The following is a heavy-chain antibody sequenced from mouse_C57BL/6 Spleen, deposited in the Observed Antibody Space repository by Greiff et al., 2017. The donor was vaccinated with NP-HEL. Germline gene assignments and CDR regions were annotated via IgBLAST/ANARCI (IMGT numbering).Heavy chain of an antibody. Sequence: VQLKESGGGLVKPGGSLKLSCAASGFTFSSYAMSWVRQTPEKRLEWVATISDGGSYTYYPDNVKGRFTISRDNAKNNLYLQMSHLKSEDTAMYYCARDPLYDYDPAWFAYWGQGTLVTVSA. D-gene: IGHD2-4*01. CDR1: GFTFSSYA. V-gene: IGHV5-4*01. J-gene: IGHJ3*01. CDR2: ISDGGSYT. CDR3: ARDPLYDYDPAWFAY.